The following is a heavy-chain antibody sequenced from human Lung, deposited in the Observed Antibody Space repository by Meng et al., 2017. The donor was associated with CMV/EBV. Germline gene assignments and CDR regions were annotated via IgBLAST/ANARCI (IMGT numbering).Heavy chain of an antibody. D-gene: IGHD3-9*01. CDR2: IFSNNEK. V-gene: IGHV2-26*01. Sequence: SGPTLVKPTETLTLTCTVSGFSLSNARMGVSWIRQPPGKALEWLAHIFSNNEKSYSTSLKSRLTISKDTSKSQVVLTMTNMDPVDTATYYCARIVRNFDWLLGPNTHYYGMDVWGQGTTVTVSS. CDR1: GFSLSNARMG. CDR3: ARIVRNFDWLLGPNTHYYGMDV. J-gene: IGHJ6*02.